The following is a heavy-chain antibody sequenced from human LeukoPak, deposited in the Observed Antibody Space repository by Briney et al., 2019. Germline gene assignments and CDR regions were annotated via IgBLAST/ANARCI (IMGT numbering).Heavy chain of an antibody. D-gene: IGHD5-24*01. J-gene: IGHJ4*02. CDR2: IGIDSGNT. Sequence: GGSLRLSCAASGFTFSDYSMNWVRQAPGKGLEWISYIGIDSGNTNYADSVKGRFTISGDKAKNSLYLQMNSLRVEDTAVYYCARGYKYAFDNWGQGTLVTLSS. V-gene: IGHV3-48*01. CDR1: GFTFSDYS. CDR3: ARGYKYAFDN.